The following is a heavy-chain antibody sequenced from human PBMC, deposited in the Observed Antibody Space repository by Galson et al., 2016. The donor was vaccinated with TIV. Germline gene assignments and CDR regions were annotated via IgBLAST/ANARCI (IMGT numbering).Heavy chain of an antibody. CDR1: GFTFSNFA. J-gene: IGHJ6*02. D-gene: IGHD3-22*01. V-gene: IGHV3-23*01. Sequence: SLRLSCAASGFTFSNFAINWVRQAPGKGLEWVSVISGSGGRTSYADSLKGRFTISRDNSKNTAYLQMNSLRADDTAIYYCTKVPSSGFSYYYGLDVWGQGTTVIVSS. CDR3: TKVPSSGFSYYYGLDV. CDR2: ISGSGGRT.